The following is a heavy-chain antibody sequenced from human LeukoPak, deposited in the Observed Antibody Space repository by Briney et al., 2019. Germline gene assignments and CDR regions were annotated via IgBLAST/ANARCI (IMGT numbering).Heavy chain of an antibody. J-gene: IGHJ4*02. CDR2: ISGSGGST. D-gene: IGHD4-17*01. CDR1: GFTFSSYA. CDR3: AKGTASYGDRVPTDY. V-gene: IGHV3-23*01. Sequence: GGSLRLSCAASGFTFSSYAMSWVRQAPGKGLEWVSAISGSGGSTYYAGSVKGRFTISRDNSKNTLYLQMNSLRAEDTAVYYCAKGTASYGDRVPTDYWGQGTLVTVSS.